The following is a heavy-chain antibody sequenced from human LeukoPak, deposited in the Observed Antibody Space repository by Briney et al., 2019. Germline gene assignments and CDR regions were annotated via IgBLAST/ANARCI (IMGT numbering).Heavy chain of an antibody. Sequence: PSETLSLTCTVSGASISTYYWSWIRQSAGKGLEWIGYLFSRGSPNYNPSLKRRVTISVDTSKNHFSLTLSSVTAADTAVYYCARLQPNSGEWAFDIWGQGTMVIVSS. V-gene: IGHV4-59*01. J-gene: IGHJ3*02. CDR1: GASISTYY. D-gene: IGHD1-1*01. CDR3: ARLQPNSGEWAFDI. CDR2: LFSRGSP.